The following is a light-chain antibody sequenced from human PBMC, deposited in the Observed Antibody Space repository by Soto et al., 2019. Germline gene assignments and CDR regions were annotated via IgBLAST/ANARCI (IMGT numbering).Light chain of an antibody. J-gene: IGLJ1*01. CDR1: SSDVGAYIY. V-gene: IGLV2-14*03. CDR2: DVS. Sequence: QSVLTQPASVSGSPGQSIAISCTGTSSDVGAYIYVSWYQHHPGKAPKLILYDVSARPSGVSDRFSGSKSGNTASLTISGLQPEDEAAYYCSSYTSSSTEVFGTGTKVTVL. CDR3: SSYTSSSTEV.